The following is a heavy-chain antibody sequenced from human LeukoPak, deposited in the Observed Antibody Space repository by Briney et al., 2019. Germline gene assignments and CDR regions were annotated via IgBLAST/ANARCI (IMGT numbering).Heavy chain of an antibody. V-gene: IGHV3-30*18. Sequence: GGSLRLSCAASGFTFSSYGMHWVRQAPGKGLEWVAVISYDGSNKYYADSVKGRFTISRDNSKNTLYLQMNSLRAEDTAVYYCAKDRDYGDYDWFDPWGQGTLVTVSS. D-gene: IGHD4-17*01. J-gene: IGHJ5*02. CDR1: GFTFSSYG. CDR3: AKDRDYGDYDWFDP. CDR2: ISYDGSNK.